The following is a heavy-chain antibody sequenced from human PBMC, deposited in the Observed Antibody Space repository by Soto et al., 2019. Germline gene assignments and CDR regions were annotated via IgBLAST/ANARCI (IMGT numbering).Heavy chain of an antibody. D-gene: IGHD3-22*01. J-gene: IGHJ6*02. Sequence: QVQLVQSGAEVKKPGSSVKVSCKASGGTFSSYAISWVRQAPGQGLEWMGGIIPIFGTANYEQKFQGRVTITADESTSTAYMELSSLRSEDTAVYYCARAEDYYESSREEDYGMDVWGQGTTVTVSS. CDR3: ARAEDYYESSREEDYGMDV. CDR1: GGTFSSYA. V-gene: IGHV1-69*12. CDR2: IIPIFGTA.